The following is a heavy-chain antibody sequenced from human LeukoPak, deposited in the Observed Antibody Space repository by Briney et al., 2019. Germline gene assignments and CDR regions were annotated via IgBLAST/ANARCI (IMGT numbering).Heavy chain of an antibody. V-gene: IGHV3-21*01. J-gene: IGHJ4*02. CDR1: GFTFSSYS. D-gene: IGHD3-10*01. CDR3: ARDSEGSGSYDY. Sequence: GGSLRLSCAASGFTFSSYSINWVRQAPGKGLEWVSSTSSSSSYIYYADSVKGRFTISRDNAKNSLYLQMNSLRAEDTAVYYCARDSEGSGSYDYWGQGALVTVSS. CDR2: TSSSSSYI.